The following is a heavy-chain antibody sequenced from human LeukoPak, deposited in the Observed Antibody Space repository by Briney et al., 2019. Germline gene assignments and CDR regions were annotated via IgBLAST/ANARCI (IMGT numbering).Heavy chain of an antibody. CDR3: ARERHDYYYMDA. D-gene: IGHD1-1*01. V-gene: IGHV3-66*02. CDR2: IYSGGSA. Sequence: GGSLRLSCAASGFTVSSNYMSWVRQAPGKGLEWVSVIYSGGSAYYADSVKGRFTISRDNSKNTLYLQMNSLRAEDTAVYYCARERHDYYYMDAWGKGATVTVSS. CDR1: GFTVSSNY. J-gene: IGHJ6*03.